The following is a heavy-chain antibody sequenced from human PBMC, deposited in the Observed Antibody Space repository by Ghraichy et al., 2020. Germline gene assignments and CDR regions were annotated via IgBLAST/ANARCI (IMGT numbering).Heavy chain of an antibody. CDR1: GFTFSSYG. D-gene: IGHD2-2*01. Sequence: GGSLRLSCAASGFTFSSYGMHWVRQVPGKGLEWVAVVWSDGTKKYYADSVKGRFTISRDNPKNTLDLQMNSRRADDTAIYYCARDPDCSDISCLIRTYMDVWGKGAMVTVS. CDR2: VWSDGTKK. V-gene: IGHV3-33*01. J-gene: IGHJ6*03. CDR3: ARDPDCSDISCLIRTYMDV.